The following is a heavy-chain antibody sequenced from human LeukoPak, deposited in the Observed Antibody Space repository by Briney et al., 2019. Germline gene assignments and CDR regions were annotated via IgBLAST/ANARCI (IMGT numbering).Heavy chain of an antibody. D-gene: IGHD2-2*01. CDR3: AKDRGVVVPAAPCY. CDR2: ISGSGGST. Sequence: GGSLRLSCAASGFTFSSYAMSWVRQAPGKGLEWVSAISGSGGSTYYADSVKGRSTISRDNSKNTLYLQMNSLRAEDTAVYYCAKDRGVVVPAAPCYWAQGTLVSVSS. J-gene: IGHJ4*02. V-gene: IGHV3-23*01. CDR1: GFTFSSYA.